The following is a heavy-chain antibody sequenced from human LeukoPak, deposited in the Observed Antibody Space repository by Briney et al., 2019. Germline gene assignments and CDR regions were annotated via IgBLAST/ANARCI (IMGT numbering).Heavy chain of an antibody. CDR3: ARDGRFIVADYYYGMDV. J-gene: IGHJ6*02. CDR2: INSANGNT. Sequence: ASVKVSCKASGYTFANYATHWVRQAPGQSLEWMGWINSANGNTKYSQKFQGRVTITRDTSASTAYMELSSLRSEDTAVYYCARDGRFIVADYYYGMDVWGQGITVTVSS. D-gene: IGHD1-26*01. V-gene: IGHV1-3*04. CDR1: GYTFANYA.